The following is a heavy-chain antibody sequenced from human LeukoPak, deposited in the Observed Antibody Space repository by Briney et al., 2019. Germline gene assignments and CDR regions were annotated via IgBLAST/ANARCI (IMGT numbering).Heavy chain of an antibody. CDR1: GFTFSSYG. CDR3: AKTFYGDRKDPHDY. V-gene: IGHV3-30*18. CDR2: ISYDGSNK. J-gene: IGHJ4*02. Sequence: GGSLRLSCAASGFTFSSYGMHWVRQGPGKGLEWVAVISYDGSNKYYADSVKGRFTISRDNSKNTLYLQMNSLRAEDTAVYYCAKTFYGDRKDPHDYWGQGTLVTVSS. D-gene: IGHD4-17*01.